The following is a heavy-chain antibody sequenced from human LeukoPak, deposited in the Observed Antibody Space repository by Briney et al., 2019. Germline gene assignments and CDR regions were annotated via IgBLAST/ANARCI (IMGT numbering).Heavy chain of an antibody. Sequence: ASVKVSCKASGYTFTSYDINWVRQATGQGLEWMGWMNPNRGNTGYAQKFQGRVTMTRNTSISTAYMELSSLRSEDTAVYYCARGGNTAMAPIYYYYGMDVWGQGTTVTVSS. CDR1: GYTFTSYD. D-gene: IGHD5-18*01. V-gene: IGHV1-8*01. J-gene: IGHJ6*02. CDR3: ARGGNTAMAPIYYYYGMDV. CDR2: MNPNRGNT.